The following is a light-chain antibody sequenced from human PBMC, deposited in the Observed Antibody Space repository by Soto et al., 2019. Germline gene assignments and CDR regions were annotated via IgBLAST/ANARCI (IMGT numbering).Light chain of an antibody. Sequence: IVMTQSPSTLSVSPGERATLSCRASQGIXSNLAWYQQKPGQAPRFLXDCASTRATGSPARFSGSGSGTEFTLTISSLQSEDFAVYYCQQYKNGTRTFGQGTKVDIK. CDR1: QGIXSN. J-gene: IGKJ1*01. CDR3: QQYKNGTRT. CDR2: CAS. V-gene: IGKV3-15*01.